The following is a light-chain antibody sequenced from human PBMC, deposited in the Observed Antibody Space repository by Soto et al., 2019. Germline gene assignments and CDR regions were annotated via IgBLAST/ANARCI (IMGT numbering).Light chain of an antibody. CDR2: DVT. CDR3: CSYAGTYTYV. Sequence: QSALTQPRSVSGSPGQSVTISCTGTSSDVGAYNYVSWYQQEPGKAPKLMIYDVTKRPSGVPDRFSGSKSDNAASLTISGLQAEDEADYYCCSYAGTYTYVFGTGTKVTV. J-gene: IGLJ1*01. CDR1: SSDVGAYNY. V-gene: IGLV2-11*01.